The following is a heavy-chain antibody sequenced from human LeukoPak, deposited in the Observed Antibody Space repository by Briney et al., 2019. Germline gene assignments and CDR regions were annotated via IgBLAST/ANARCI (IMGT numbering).Heavy chain of an antibody. CDR2: INLRIGGT. CDR1: GYTFTDFY. Sequence: ASVRLSCKVSGYTFTDFYFHSVPQAPGQGLEWRGWINLRIGGTNLAQKFQGRVTMTRDTSISTACLELSRLKSDDTAVYYCARDWFVDSADDPFPFDYWGQGTLVTVSS. V-gene: IGHV1-2*02. J-gene: IGHJ4*02. CDR3: ARDWFVDSADDPFPFDY. D-gene: IGHD5-12*01.